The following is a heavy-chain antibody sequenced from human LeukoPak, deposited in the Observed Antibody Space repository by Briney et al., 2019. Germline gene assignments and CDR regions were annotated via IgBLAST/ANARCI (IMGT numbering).Heavy chain of an antibody. D-gene: IGHD2-8*02. Sequence: GGSLGLSCAASGFTFSSYSMNWVRQAPGKGLEWVSSISSSSSYIYYADSVKGRFTISRDNAKNSLYLQMNSLRAEDTAVYYCARGWDIVLVVYAYMDVWGKGTTVTVSS. CDR3: ARGWDIVLVVYAYMDV. V-gene: IGHV3-21*01. CDR2: ISSSSSYI. CDR1: GFTFSSYS. J-gene: IGHJ6*03.